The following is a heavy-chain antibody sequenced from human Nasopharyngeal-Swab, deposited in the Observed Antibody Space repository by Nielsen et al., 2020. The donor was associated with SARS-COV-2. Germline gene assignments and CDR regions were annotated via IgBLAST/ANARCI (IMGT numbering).Heavy chain of an antibody. CDR3: VREWFGTIDY. CDR2: ISSSSSTI. V-gene: IGHV3-48*02. D-gene: IGHD3-10*01. Sequence: GGSLRLSCAASGFTFSSYSMNWVRQAPGKGLEWLSYISSSSSTIYYADAVKGRFISSRDNAKNSLYLQMNSLRDGDTAMYYCVREWFGTIDYWGQGTLVTVSS. J-gene: IGHJ4*02. CDR1: GFTFSSYS.